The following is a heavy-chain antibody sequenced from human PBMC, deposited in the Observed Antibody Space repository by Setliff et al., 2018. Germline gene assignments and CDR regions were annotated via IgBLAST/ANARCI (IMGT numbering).Heavy chain of an antibody. J-gene: IGHJ5*02. V-gene: IGHV4-59*12. CDR2: IYYSGST. D-gene: IGHD3-10*01. Sequence: PSETLSLTCTVSGGSISSYYWSWIRQPPGKGLEWIGYIYYSGSTNYNPALKSRVIISVDTSKNQFSLKLSSVTAADTAVYYCARGKGSWVLLRWFDPWGQGTLVTVSS. CDR3: ARGKGSWVLLRWFDP. CDR1: GGSISSYY.